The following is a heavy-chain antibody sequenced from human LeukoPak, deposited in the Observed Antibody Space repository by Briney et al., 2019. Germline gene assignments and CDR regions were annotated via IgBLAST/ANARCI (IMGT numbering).Heavy chain of an antibody. CDR1: GFTFSTYD. Sequence: GGSLTPSCVASGFTFSTYDMNWVRQAPGKGLEWVSCIRNSGSNIYYSDSVKGRFTISRDNSKNSLYLQMDSLRAEDTAVYYCVRNQPRTSGRSEIDYWGQGTLVTVSS. CDR3: VRNQPRTSGRSEIDY. V-gene: IGHV3-48*03. CDR2: IRNSGSNI. D-gene: IGHD6-19*01. J-gene: IGHJ4*02.